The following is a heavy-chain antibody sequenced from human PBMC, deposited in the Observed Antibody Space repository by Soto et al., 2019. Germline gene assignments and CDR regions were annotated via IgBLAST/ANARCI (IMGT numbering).Heavy chain of an antibody. V-gene: IGHV3-30*18. CDR2: ISYDGSNK. D-gene: IGHD6-19*01. Sequence: QVQLVESGGGVVQPGRSLRLSCAASGFTFSSYGMHWVRQAPGKGLEWVAVISYDGSNKYYADSVKGRFTISRDNSKNPLYLQMNSLRAEDTAVYYCAKVLSGWYEGCWFDPWGQGTLVTVSS. CDR1: GFTFSSYG. J-gene: IGHJ5*02. CDR3: AKVLSGWYEGCWFDP.